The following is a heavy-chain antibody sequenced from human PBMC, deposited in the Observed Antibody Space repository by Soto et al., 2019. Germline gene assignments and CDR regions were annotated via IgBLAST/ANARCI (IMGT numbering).Heavy chain of an antibody. CDR1: GGSISSYY. Sequence: PSETLSLTCTVSGGSISSYYWSWIRQPPGKGLEWIAYNYYSGSTNYNSSLKSRVTISVDTSKNQFSLKLSSVTAADTFVYYCARFRTYSGSYLFDYWGQGTLVTVSS. CDR2: NYYSGST. V-gene: IGHV4-59*08. J-gene: IGHJ4*02. D-gene: IGHD1-26*01. CDR3: ARFRTYSGSYLFDY.